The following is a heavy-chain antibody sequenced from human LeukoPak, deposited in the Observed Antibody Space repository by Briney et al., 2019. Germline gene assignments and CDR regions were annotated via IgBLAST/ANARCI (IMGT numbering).Heavy chain of an antibody. CDR1: GGSISSSSYY. J-gene: IGHJ5*02. CDR2: IYYSGST. V-gene: IGHV4-39*01. Sequence: PSETLSLTCTVSGGSISSSSYYWGWIRQPPGKGLEWIGSIYYSGSTYYNPSLKSRVTISVDTSKNQFSLKLSSVTAADTAVYYCAPYYYDSSGYRRFDPWGQGTLVTVSS. CDR3: APYYYDSSGYRRFDP. D-gene: IGHD3-22*01.